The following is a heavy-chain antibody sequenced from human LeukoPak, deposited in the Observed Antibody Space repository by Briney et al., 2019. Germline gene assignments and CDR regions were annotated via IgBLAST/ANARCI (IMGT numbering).Heavy chain of an antibody. CDR1: GFTFSSYG. D-gene: IGHD3-3*01. Sequence: GGSLRLSCAASGFTFSSYGMHWVRQAPGKGLEWVANIKQDGSEKYYVDSVKGRFTISRDNAKNSLYLQMNSLRAEDTAVYYCARGPVSYDFWSGYYMDVWGKGTTVTVSS. V-gene: IGHV3-7*01. CDR2: IKQDGSEK. J-gene: IGHJ6*03. CDR3: ARGPVSYDFWSGYYMDV.